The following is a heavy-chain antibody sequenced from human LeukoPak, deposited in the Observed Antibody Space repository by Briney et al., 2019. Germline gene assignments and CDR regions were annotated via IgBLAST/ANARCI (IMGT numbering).Heavy chain of an antibody. V-gene: IGHV3-64D*09. Sequence: GGSLRLSCSASGFTFSRYAMHWVRQAPGKGLEHVSVISSNGGSTYYADSVKGRFTISRDNSKNTLYLQMSSLRAEDTAVYYCVKAYYDFWSAYANWFDPWGQGTLVTVSP. J-gene: IGHJ5*02. D-gene: IGHD3-3*01. CDR3: VKAYYDFWSAYANWFDP. CDR2: ISSNGGST. CDR1: GFTFSRYA.